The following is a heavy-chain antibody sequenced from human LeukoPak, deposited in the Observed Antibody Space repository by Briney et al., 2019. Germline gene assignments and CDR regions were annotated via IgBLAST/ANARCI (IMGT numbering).Heavy chain of an antibody. V-gene: IGHV3-74*01. D-gene: IGHD3-22*01. CDR3: ARGPSDYYYDSSGLVDY. Sequence: PGGSLRPSCAASGFTFSSYWMHWVRQAPGKGLVWVSRINSDGSSTSYADSVKGRFTISRDNAKNTLYLQMNSLRAEDTAVYYCARGPSDYYYDSSGLVDYWGQGTLVTVSS. CDR2: INSDGSST. CDR1: GFTFSSYW. J-gene: IGHJ4*02.